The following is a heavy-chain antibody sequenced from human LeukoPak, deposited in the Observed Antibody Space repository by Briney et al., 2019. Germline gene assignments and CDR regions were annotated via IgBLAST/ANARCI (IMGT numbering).Heavy chain of an antibody. J-gene: IGHJ4*02. CDR1: GGSISSSNW. CDR3: ARDHEYSSSWYYFDY. Sequence: KPSGTLSLTCAVSGGSISSSNWWSWVRQPPGKGLEWIGEIYHSGSTNYNPSLKSRVTISVDKSKNQFSLKLSSVTAADTAVYYCARDHEYSSSWYYFDYWGQGTLVTVSS. CDR2: IYHSGST. D-gene: IGHD6-13*01. V-gene: IGHV4-4*02.